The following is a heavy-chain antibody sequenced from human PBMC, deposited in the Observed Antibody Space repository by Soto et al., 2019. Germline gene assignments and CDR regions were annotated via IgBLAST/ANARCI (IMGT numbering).Heavy chain of an antibody. CDR3: ARGQTKYYSNYVGTYYYYMDV. J-gene: IGHJ6*03. CDR1: GGSFSGYY. CDR2: INHSGST. D-gene: IGHD4-4*01. V-gene: IGHV4-34*01. Sequence: SETLSLTCAVYGGSFSGYYWSWIRQPPGKGLEWIGEINHSGSTNYNPSLKSRVTISVDTSKNQFSLKLSSVTAADTAVYYCARGQTKYYSNYVGTYYYYMDVWGKGTTVTVSS.